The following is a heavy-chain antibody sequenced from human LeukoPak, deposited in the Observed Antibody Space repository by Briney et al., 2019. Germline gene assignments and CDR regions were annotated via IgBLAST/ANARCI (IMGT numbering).Heavy chain of an antibody. V-gene: IGHV4-34*01. CDR3: ASPFPGDY. J-gene: IGHJ4*02. Sequence: SETLSLTCAVYGGSFSGYYWGWIRQPPGKGLEWIGEINHSGSTNYNPSLKSRVTISVDTSKNQFSLKLSSVTAADTAVYYCASPFPGDYWGQGTLVTVSS. CDR2: INHSGST. CDR1: GGSFSGYY. D-gene: IGHD3-3*02.